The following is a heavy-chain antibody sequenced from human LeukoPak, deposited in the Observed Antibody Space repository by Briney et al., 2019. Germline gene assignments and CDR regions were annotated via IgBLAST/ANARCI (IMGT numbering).Heavy chain of an antibody. CDR3: ATHQSSSVDY. D-gene: IGHD6-13*01. V-gene: IGHV5-10-1*01. J-gene: IGHJ4*02. Sequence: SGESLRISCKGSGYSFTNYRISWVRQMPGKGLEWMGRIDPSDSYTNYSPSFQGHVTISADKSLSTAYLQWSSLKASDTAMYYCATHQSSSVDYWGQGTLVTVSS. CDR1: GYSFTNYR. CDR2: IDPSDSYT.